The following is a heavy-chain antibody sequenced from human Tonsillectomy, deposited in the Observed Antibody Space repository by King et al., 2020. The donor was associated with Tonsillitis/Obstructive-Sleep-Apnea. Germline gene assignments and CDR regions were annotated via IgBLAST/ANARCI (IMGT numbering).Heavy chain of an antibody. Sequence: VQLQQWGAGLLKPSETLSLTCAVYGGSFSDYYWSWIRQPPGKGLEWIGEINHSGRTNYNPSLKSRVTISLDTSKNQFSLELNSVTAADTAVYYCANLLNYDFNYWGQGTLVTVSS. CDR1: GGSFSDYY. CDR3: ANLLNYDFNY. D-gene: IGHD1-7*01. V-gene: IGHV4-34*01. CDR2: INHSGRT. J-gene: IGHJ4*02.